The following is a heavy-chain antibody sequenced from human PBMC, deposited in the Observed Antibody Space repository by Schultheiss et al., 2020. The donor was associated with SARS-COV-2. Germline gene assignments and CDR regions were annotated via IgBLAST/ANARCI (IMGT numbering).Heavy chain of an antibody. CDR1: GFTFSSYE. CDR2: ISSSGSTI. D-gene: IGHD3-22*01. V-gene: IGHV3-48*03. Sequence: AGSLRLSCAASGFTFSSYEMNWVRQAPGKGLEWVSYISSSGSTIYYADSVKGRFTISRDNAKNSLYLQMNSLRAEDTAVYYCARGRYYDSSGYYREDYWGQGTLVTVSS. J-gene: IGHJ4*02. CDR3: ARGRYYDSSGYYREDY.